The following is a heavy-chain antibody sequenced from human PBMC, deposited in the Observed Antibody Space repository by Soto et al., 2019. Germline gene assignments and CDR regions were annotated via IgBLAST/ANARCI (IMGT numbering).Heavy chain of an antibody. CDR2: IYPGDSDT. J-gene: IGHJ6*02. Sequence: AAMMTPRKGSGYCFDTYSSRSVRLLPGTGLAWMGVIYPGDSDTRYSPSFQGQVTISADKSISTAYLQWSSLKASDTAMYYCARFAARKYYYGMVGWGQGTTVTVSS. CDR1: GYCFDTYS. CDR3: ARFAARKYYYGMVG. V-gene: IGHV5-51*01. D-gene: IGHD6-6*01.